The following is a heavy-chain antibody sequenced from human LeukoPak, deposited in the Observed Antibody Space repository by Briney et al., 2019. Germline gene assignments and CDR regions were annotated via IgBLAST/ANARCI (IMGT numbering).Heavy chain of an antibody. CDR2: ISSTSTYT. V-gene: IGHV3-11*05. CDR1: GFTFSEYY. J-gene: IGHJ4*02. D-gene: IGHD2-15*01. Sequence: PGGSLRLSCAASGFTFSEYYMSWVRQAPGKGLEWVSYISSTSTYTNYADSVKGRFTISRDNAKNSLYLQMNSLRAEDTAVYYCAKEFCSGGSCNLDYWGQGTLVTVSS. CDR3: AKEFCSGGSCNLDY.